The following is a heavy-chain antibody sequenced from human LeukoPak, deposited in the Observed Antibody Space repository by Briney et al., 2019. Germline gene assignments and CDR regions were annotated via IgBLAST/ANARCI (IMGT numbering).Heavy chain of an antibody. J-gene: IGHJ3*02. CDR3: AREFHAEAAVKGAFDI. V-gene: IGHV4-34*01. Sequence: SETLSLTCAVYGGSFSGYYWSWIRQPPGKGLEWIGEINHRGSTNYNPSLKSRVTVSLDTSKNQFSLKLSSVTAADTAVYYCAREFHAEAAVKGAFDIWGQGTMVTVSS. D-gene: IGHD6-13*01. CDR1: GGSFSGYY. CDR2: INHRGST.